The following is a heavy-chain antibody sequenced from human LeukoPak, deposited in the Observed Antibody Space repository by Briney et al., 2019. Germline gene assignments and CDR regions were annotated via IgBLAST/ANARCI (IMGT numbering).Heavy chain of an antibody. CDR1: GGSISSGSYY. CDR2: IYTSGST. J-gene: IGHJ3*02. V-gene: IGHV4-61*02. CDR3: ARDAFYGSGSSDDAFDI. Sequence: SETLSLTCTVSGGSISSGSYYWSWIRQPAGKGLEWIGRIYTSGSTNYNPSLKSRVTISVDTSKNQFSLKLSSVTAADTAVYYCARDAFYGSGSSDDAFDIWGQGTMVTVSS. D-gene: IGHD3-10*01.